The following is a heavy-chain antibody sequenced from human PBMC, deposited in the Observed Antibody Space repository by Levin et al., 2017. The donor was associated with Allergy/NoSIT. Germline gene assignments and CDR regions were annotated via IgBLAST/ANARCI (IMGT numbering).Heavy chain of an antibody. CDR1: GGSISSGCYY. CDR2: IYTSGST. D-gene: IGHD5-18*01. J-gene: IGHJ4*02. V-gene: IGHV4-61*02. Sequence: LRLSCTVSGGSISSGCYYWSWIRQPAGKGLEWIGRIYTSGSTNYNPSLKSRVTISVDTSKNQFSLKLSSVTAADTAVYYCARGSESYGYIYYFDYWGQGTLVTVSS. CDR3: ARGSESYGYIYYFDY.